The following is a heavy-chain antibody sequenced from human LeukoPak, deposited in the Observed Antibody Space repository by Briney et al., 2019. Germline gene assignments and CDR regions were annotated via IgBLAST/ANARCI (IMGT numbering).Heavy chain of an antibody. V-gene: IGHV3-23*01. Sequence: GGSLRLSCEASQFTFSRFAMSWIRQAPGTGLEWVSTLSGSGTATYYADSVKGRFTTSRDNSKDPLYLQMDNLRADDTAVYYCAKHLGSHSFLFYYMDVWGTGTSVIVSS. CDR2: LSGSGTAT. CDR1: QFTFSRFA. D-gene: IGHD2-21*01. J-gene: IGHJ6*03. CDR3: AKHLGSHSFLFYYMDV.